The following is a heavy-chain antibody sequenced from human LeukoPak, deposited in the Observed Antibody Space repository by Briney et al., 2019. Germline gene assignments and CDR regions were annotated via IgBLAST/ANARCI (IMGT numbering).Heavy chain of an antibody. CDR3: AKAPRNGVDDAFDI. D-gene: IGHD2-8*01. CDR2: ISHDESNK. Sequence: GGSLRLSCAASGFTFNSFGMHWVRQAPGKGLEWVAVISHDESNKDYIDSVKGRFTISRDNSKNTLYLQMNSLRAEDTALYYCAKAPRNGVDDAFDIWGQGTMVTSSS. V-gene: IGHV3-30*18. CDR1: GFTFNSFG. J-gene: IGHJ3*02.